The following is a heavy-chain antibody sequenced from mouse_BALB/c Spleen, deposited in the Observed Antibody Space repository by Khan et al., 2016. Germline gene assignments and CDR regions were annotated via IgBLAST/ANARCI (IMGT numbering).Heavy chain of an antibody. D-gene: IGHD2-4*01. CDR1: GFTLTNSG. J-gene: IGHJ3*01. Sequence: QVQLMESGPGLVAPSQSLSITCTVSGFTLTNSGVHWVRQPPRKGLDWLGVIWAGGSTDYNSDLMTRLITIRDTTQNKVFCKMNSLQNDDSAMYYCSEYDHDFDACFASWGQGTLVTVSA. CDR3: SEYDHDFDACFAS. CDR2: IWAGGST. V-gene: IGHV2-9*02.